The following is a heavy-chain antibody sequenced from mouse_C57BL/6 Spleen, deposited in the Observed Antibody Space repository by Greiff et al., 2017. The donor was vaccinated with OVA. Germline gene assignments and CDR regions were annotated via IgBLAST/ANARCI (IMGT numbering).Heavy chain of an antibody. V-gene: IGHV3-6*01. J-gene: IGHJ3*01. Sequence: ESGPGLVKPSQSLSLTCSVTGYSITSGYYWNWIRQFPGNKLEWMGYISYDGSNNYNPSLKNRISITRDTSKNQFFLKLNSVTTEDTATYYCARADWDGPWFAYWGQGTLVTVSA. CDR1: GYSITSGYY. D-gene: IGHD4-1*01. CDR2: ISYDGSN. CDR3: ARADWDGPWFAY.